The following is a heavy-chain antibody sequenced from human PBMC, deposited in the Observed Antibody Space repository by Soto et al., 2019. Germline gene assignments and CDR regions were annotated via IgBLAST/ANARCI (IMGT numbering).Heavy chain of an antibody. V-gene: IGHV1-69*12. D-gene: IGHD6-13*01. Sequence: QVQLVQSGAEVKKPGSSVKVSCKASGGTFSSYAISWVRQAPGQGLEWMGGIIPIFGTANYAQKFQGRVTINADESTSKAYMELSSLRSEDTAVYYCARDPTPRAGDYYYYGMDVWGQGTTVTVSS. CDR3: ARDPTPRAGDYYYYGMDV. CDR2: IIPIFGTA. J-gene: IGHJ6*02. CDR1: GGTFSSYA.